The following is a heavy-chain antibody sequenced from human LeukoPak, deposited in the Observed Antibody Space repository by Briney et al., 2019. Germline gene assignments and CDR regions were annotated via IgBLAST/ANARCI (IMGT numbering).Heavy chain of an antibody. CDR2: INPSGGST. J-gene: IGHJ5*02. Sequence: GASVKVSCKASGYTFTSYYMHWVRQAPGQGLEWMGIINPSGGSTSYAQKFQGRVTMTRDTSTSTAYMELRSLRSDDTAVYYCASTYGDYVNWFDPWGQGTLVTVSS. D-gene: IGHD4-17*01. CDR3: ASTYGDYVNWFDP. V-gene: IGHV1-46*01. CDR1: GYTFTSYY.